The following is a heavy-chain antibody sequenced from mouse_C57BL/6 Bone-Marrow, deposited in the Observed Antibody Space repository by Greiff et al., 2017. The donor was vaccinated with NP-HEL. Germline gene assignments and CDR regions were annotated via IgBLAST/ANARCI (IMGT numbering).Heavy chain of an antibody. CDR1: GFTFSDYY. Sequence: EVQLVESGGGLVQPGGSLKLSCAASGFTFSDYYMYWVRQTPEKRLEWVAYISNGGGSTYYPDTVKGRFTISRDNAKNTLYLQMSRLKSEDTAMYYCARRAVVAYYFDYWGQGTTLTVSS. V-gene: IGHV5-12*01. CDR3: ARRAVVAYYFDY. CDR2: ISNGGGST. J-gene: IGHJ2*01. D-gene: IGHD1-1*01.